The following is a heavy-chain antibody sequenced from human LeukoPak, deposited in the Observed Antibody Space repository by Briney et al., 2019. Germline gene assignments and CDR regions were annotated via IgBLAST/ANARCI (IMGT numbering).Heavy chain of an antibody. CDR2: ISSSSSYI. V-gene: IGHV3-21*01. J-gene: IGHJ4*02. CDR1: GFTFSSYS. Sequence: GGSLRLSCAASGFTFSSYSMNRVRQAPGKGLEWVSSISSSSSYIYYADSVKGRFTISRDNAKNTLYLQMNSLRAEDTAVYYCARDAPPLDYWGQGTLVTVSS. CDR3: ARDAPPLDY.